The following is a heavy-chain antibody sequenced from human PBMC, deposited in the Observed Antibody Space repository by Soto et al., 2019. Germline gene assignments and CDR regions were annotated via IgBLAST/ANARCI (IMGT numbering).Heavy chain of an antibody. CDR2: IYYSGST. J-gene: IGHJ6*02. CDR1: GGSISSGGYY. D-gene: IGHD2-21*02. CDR3: ARGCGGDCLHGMDV. V-gene: IGHV4-31*03. Sequence: HVQLQESGPGLVKPSQTLSLTCTVSGGSISSGGYYWSWIRQHPGKGLEWIGYIYYSGSTYYNPFVKSRVTLSVETSKIQLALELSSVTAADTAVYYCARGCGGDCLHGMDVWGQGTTVTVSS.